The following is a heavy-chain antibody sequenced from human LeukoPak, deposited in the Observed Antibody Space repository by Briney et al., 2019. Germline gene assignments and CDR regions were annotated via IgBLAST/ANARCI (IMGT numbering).Heavy chain of an antibody. D-gene: IGHD3-3*01. CDR1: GYTFTSYD. V-gene: IGHV1-8*01. J-gene: IGHJ4*02. Sequence: GASVKVSCKASGYTFTSYDINWVRQATGQGLEWMGWMNPNSGNTGYAQKFQGRVTMTRNTSISTAYMELSSLRSEDTAVYYCVRGLPGRGYDFWSGYQYYFDYWGQGTLVTVSS. CDR2: MNPNSGNT. CDR3: VRGLPGRGYDFWSGYQYYFDY.